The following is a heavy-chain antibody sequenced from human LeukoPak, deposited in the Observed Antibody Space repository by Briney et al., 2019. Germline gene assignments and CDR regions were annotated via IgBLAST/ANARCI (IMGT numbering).Heavy chain of an antibody. CDR3: ARGSTRSGSSLLLDYGMDV. V-gene: IGHV7-4-1*02. CDR2: INTNTGNP. D-gene: IGHD3-10*01. Sequence: GASVKVSCKASGYTFTSYAMNWVRQAPGQGLEWMGWINTNTGNPTYAQGFTGRFVFSLDTSVSTAYLQISSLKAEDTAVYYCARGSTRSGSSLLLDYGMDVWGQGTTVTVSS. CDR1: GYTFTSYA. J-gene: IGHJ6*02.